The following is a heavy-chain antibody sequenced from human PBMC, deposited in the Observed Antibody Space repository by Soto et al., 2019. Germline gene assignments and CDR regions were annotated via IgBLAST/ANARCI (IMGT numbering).Heavy chain of an antibody. D-gene: IGHD5-18*01. CDR2: ISYDGSNK. CDR1: GFTFSSYG. J-gene: IGHJ4*02. Sequence: QVQLVESGGGVVQPGRSLRLSCAASGFTFSSYGMHWVRQAPGKGLEWVAVISYDGSNKYYADSVKGRFTISRDNSKNTLYLQMDSLRPEDTAVYYCAKGGRVGYSYDSIDYWGQGNLVTVSS. CDR3: AKGGRVGYSYDSIDY. V-gene: IGHV3-30*18.